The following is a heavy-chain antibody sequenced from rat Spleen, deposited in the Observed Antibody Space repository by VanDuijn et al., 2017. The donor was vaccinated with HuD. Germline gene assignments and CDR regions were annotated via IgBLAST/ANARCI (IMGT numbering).Heavy chain of an antibody. J-gene: IGHJ4*01. Sequence: QIQLQQSGAELATPGSSVKISCKASGYTFTSFYISWIKQTTGQGLEWIGAINPGSGITGYNEKFKGKATLTVDKSSSTAFMQLSSPTPDDSAVYYCARHNSGYGVMDAWGQGASVTVSS. D-gene: IGHD4-3*01. CDR2: INPGSGIT. CDR3: ARHNSGYGVMDA. CDR1: GYTFTSFY. V-gene: IGHV1-60*01.